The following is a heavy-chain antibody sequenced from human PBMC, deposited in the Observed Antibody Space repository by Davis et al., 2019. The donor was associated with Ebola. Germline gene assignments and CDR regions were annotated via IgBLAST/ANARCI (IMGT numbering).Heavy chain of an antibody. CDR2: FYTDERT. CDR3: VRDPALVVTGGGWHFDL. CDR1: GLSATDKY. V-gene: IGHV3-53*01. Sequence: AGSLSLSCAASGLSATDKYMSCVRQAPGKGPEWVSVFYTDERTYYADSVKGRFTVSRDNSENMLYLQMSTLRPEDTAVYYCVRDPALVVTGGGWHFDLWGRGTLVTVSS. D-gene: IGHD2-21*02. J-gene: IGHJ2*01.